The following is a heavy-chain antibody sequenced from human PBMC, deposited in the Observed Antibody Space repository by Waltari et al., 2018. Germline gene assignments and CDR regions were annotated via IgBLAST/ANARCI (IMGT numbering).Heavy chain of an antibody. J-gene: IGHJ4*02. CDR3: AKRWSYCDY. CDR2: ISAGGGST. CDR1: GFTFSSRA. Sequence: SGFTFSSRAMSWVRQAPGKGLEWVSSISAGGGSTYYADSVKGRFTVSRDNSKNTVSLQMDSLRAEDTAVYYCAKRWSYCDYWGQGTLVTVSS. V-gene: IGHV3-23*01. D-gene: IGHD2-15*01.